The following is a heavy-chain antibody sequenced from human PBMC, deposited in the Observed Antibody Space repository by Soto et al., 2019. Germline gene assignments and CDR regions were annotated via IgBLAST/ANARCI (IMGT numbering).Heavy chain of an antibody. D-gene: IGHD3-10*01. CDR1: GGSISSYY. V-gene: IGHV4-59*01. CDR3: ARGVPDYYLKRPNFDY. Sequence: SETLSLTCTVSGGSISSYYWSRIRQPPGKGLEWIGYIYYSGSTNYNPSLKSRVTISVDTSKNQFSLKLSSVTAADTAVYYCARGVPDYYLKRPNFDYWGQGTLVTVSS. CDR2: IYYSGST. J-gene: IGHJ4*02.